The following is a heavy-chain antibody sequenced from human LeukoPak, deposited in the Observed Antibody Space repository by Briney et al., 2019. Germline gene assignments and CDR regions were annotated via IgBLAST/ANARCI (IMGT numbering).Heavy chain of an antibody. CDR3: ARVTGYMIEDYFDY. Sequence: SETLSLTCTVSDGSISDYYWSWIRQPPGKGLEWIGYIYYSGSTNYNPSLKSRVTMSVDTSKNQFSLRLSSVTAADTAVYYCARVTGYMIEDYFDYWGQGTLVTVSS. CDR1: DGSISDYY. CDR2: IYYSGST. V-gene: IGHV4-59*01. J-gene: IGHJ4*02. D-gene: IGHD3-9*01.